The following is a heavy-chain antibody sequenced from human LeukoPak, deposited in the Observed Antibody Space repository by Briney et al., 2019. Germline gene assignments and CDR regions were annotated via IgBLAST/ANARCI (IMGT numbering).Heavy chain of an antibody. D-gene: IGHD4-17*01. CDR3: ARVWDYGDYFWFDP. Sequence: TGGSLRLSCAASGFTFSSYSMNWVRQAPGRGLEWVSSISSSSSYIYYADSVKGRFTISRDNAKNSLYLQMNSLRAEDTAVYYCARVWDYGDYFWFDPWGQGTLVTVSS. J-gene: IGHJ5*02. CDR2: ISSSSSYI. V-gene: IGHV3-21*01. CDR1: GFTFSSYS.